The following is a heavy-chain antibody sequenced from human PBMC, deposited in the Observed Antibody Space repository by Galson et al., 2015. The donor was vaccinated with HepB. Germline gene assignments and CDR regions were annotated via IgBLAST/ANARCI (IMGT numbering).Heavy chain of an antibody. CDR2: INPNSGGT. CDR1: YTFTGYY. D-gene: IGHD3-3*01. V-gene: IGHV1-2*02. CDR3: AREPTIFGVVNPGARYYMDV. Sequence: YTFTGYYMHWVRQAPGQGLEWMGWINPNSGGTNYAQKFQGRVTMTRDTSISTAYMELSRLRSDDTAVYYCAREPTIFGVVNPGARYYMDVWGKGTTVTVSS. J-gene: IGHJ6*03.